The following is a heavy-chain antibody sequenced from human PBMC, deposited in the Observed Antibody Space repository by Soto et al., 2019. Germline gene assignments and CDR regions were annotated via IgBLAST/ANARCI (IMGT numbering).Heavy chain of an antibody. Sequence: EVQLVESGGGLVQPGGSLRLSCAASGFTLSNFWMHWVRQVPGKGLVWVSRINDDGSRTKYADSVEGRLTISRDNAKNTLYLHMFSMRVDDTAVYYCVRDHHDYDFWSGNPRGYCDLWGRGTLVTVYS. CDR1: GFTLSNFW. CDR3: VRDHHDYDFWSGNPRGYCDL. D-gene: IGHD3-3*01. J-gene: IGHJ2*01. CDR2: INDDGSRT. V-gene: IGHV3-74*01.